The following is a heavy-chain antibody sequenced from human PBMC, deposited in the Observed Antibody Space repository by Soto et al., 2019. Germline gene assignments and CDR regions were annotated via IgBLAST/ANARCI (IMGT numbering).Heavy chain of an antibody. Sequence: PSETLPLTCSVSGDSINSRTYFWGWIRQSPGRGLEWIGDIYSSGSTHYNASLNSRATISADTSKSHLSLKLSSVTAADTAIYYCVTVNVGISGCWVPFYYWG. V-gene: IGHV4-39*02. CDR1: GDSINSRTYF. D-gene: IGHD2-15*01. J-gene: IGHJ4*01. CDR2: IYSSGST. CDR3: VTVNVGISGCWVPFYY.